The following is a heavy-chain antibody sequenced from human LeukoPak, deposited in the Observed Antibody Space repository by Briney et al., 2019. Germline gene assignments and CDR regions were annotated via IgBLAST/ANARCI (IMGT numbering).Heavy chain of an antibody. CDR3: ARAHYYYYMDV. V-gene: IGHV4-59*01. CDR1: GGSISSYY. J-gene: IGHJ6*03. CDR2: IYYSGST. Sequence: SETLSLTCTVSGGSISSYYWSWIRQPPGKGLEWIGYIYYSGSTNYTPSLKSRVTISVDTSKNQFSLKLGSVTAADTAVYYCARAHYYYYMDVWGKGTTVTVSS.